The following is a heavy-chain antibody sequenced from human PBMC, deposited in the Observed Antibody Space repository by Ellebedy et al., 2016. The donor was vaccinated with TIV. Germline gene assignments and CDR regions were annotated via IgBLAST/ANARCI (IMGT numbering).Heavy chain of an antibody. CDR3: ASHSKVTTIGT. CDR1: GGSIRGYY. J-gene: IGHJ5*02. V-gene: IGHV4-59*04. CDR2: FSESGST. Sequence: MPGGSLRLSCTVSGGSIRGYYWAWIRQHPGKGLEWIGCFSESGSTYYNQSLTRRVTISVYTSKNQFSLKLSSVTAADTAIFYCASHSKVTTIGTWGQGALVTVSS. D-gene: IGHD3-22*01.